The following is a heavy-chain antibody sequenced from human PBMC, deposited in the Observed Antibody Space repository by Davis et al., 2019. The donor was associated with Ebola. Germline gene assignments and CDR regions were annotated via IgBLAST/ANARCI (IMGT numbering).Heavy chain of an antibody. V-gene: IGHV3-33*06. D-gene: IGHD3-22*01. CDR3: AKDGNYYYDSSGYPLFDY. Sequence: GESLKISCAASGFTISSYWKIWVRQAPGKGLEWAAVIWYDGSNKYYADSVKGRFTISRDNSKNTLYLQMNSLRAEDTAVYYCAKDGNYYYDSSGYPLFDYWGQGTLVTVSS. J-gene: IGHJ4*02. CDR1: GFTISSYW. CDR2: IWYDGSNK.